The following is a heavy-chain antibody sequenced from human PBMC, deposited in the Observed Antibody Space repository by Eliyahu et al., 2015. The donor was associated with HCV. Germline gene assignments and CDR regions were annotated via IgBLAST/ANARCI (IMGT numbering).Heavy chain of an antibody. J-gene: IGHJ6*02. D-gene: IGHD3-10*01. Sequence: EVQVLESGGGLVQPGGSLRLSCAASGFTFSSYAMTWVRQAPGKGLEWISAISGSGRGTYYADSVKGRFTISRDNSKNTLFVQMNSLRVEDTAIYYCARTPVGSGTHVAYYYYGMDVWGRGTTVTVSS. CDR1: GFTFSSYA. V-gene: IGHV3-23*01. CDR2: ISGSGRGT. CDR3: ARTPVGSGTHVAYYYYGMDV.